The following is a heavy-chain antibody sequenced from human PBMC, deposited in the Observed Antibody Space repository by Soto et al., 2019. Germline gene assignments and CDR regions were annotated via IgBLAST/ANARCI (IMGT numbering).Heavy chain of an antibody. CDR3: AKPETSSRRYYYYGMDV. CDR2: ISGSGGST. V-gene: IGHV3-23*01. Sequence: EVQLLESGGGLVQPGGSLRLSCAASGFTFSSYAMSWVRQAPGKGLEWVSAISGSGGSTYYADSVKGRFTISRDNSKSTLYLQMNSLRAEDTAVYYCAKPETSSRRYYYYGMDVWGQGTTVTVSS. J-gene: IGHJ6*02. CDR1: GFTFSSYA. D-gene: IGHD2-2*01.